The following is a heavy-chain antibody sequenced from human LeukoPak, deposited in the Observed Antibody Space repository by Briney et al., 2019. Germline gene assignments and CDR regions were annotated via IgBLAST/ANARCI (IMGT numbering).Heavy chain of an antibody. CDR2: IYYSGST. V-gene: IGHV4-59*01. CDR3: ARVPPYSNYGWYFDL. J-gene: IGHJ2*01. CDR1: GGSISSYY. D-gene: IGHD4-11*01. Sequence: SETLSLTCTVSGGSISSYYWSWIRQPPGQGLEWIGYIYYSGSTNYNPSLKSRVTISVDTSKNQFSLKLSSVTAADTAVYYCARVPPYSNYGWYFDLWGRGTLVTVSS.